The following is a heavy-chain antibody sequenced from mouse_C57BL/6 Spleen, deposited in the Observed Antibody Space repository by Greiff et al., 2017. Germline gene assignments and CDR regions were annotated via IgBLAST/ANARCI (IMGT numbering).Heavy chain of an antibody. D-gene: IGHD2-4*01. V-gene: IGHV1-15*01. CDR3: TAPIYYDYDGYYAMDY. CDR1: GYTFTDYE. Sequence: QVQLQQSGAELVRPGASVTLSCKASGYTFTDYEMHWVKQTPVHGLEWIGAIDPETGGTDYNQKFKGKAILTADKSSSTAYMELRSLTSEDSAVYYCTAPIYYDYDGYYAMDYWGQGTSVTVSS. J-gene: IGHJ4*01. CDR2: IDPETGGT.